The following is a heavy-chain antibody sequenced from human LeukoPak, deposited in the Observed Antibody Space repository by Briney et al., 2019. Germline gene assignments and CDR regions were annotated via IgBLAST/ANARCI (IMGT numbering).Heavy chain of an antibody. Sequence: PGGPLKLSFAASGFTFSTYALSWSRQAPGKGRGWVSAISGSGGSTYYADSVKGRFTISRDNSKNTLYLQMNSLRAEDTAVYYCAKGWFGDYYFDYWGQGTLVTVSS. CDR2: ISGSGGST. CDR3: AKGWFGDYYFDY. CDR1: GFTFSTYA. J-gene: IGHJ4*02. D-gene: IGHD3-10*01. V-gene: IGHV3-23*01.